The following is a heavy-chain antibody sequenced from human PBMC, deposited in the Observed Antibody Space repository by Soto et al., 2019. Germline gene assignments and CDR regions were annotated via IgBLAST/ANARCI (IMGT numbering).Heavy chain of an antibody. V-gene: IGHV4-31*03. CDR2: IYDSVNT. D-gene: IGHD3-9*01. J-gene: IGHJ4*02. Sequence: QVQLQESGPGLVKPSQTLSLTCTVSGDSLSSGGHYWSWIRQHPGKGLEWIGHIYDSVNTYYSPCLRSRVTISADMSKNQFSLNLRSVTVAYTAVYYCARVDHRGYFAILTDYWGQGTLVTVSS. CDR3: ARVDHRGYFAILTDY. CDR1: GDSLSSGGHY.